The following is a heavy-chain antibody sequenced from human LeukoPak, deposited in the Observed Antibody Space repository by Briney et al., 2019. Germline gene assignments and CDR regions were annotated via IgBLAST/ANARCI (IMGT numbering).Heavy chain of an antibody. CDR3: ARDLGTSGWYTFDF. D-gene: IGHD6-19*01. V-gene: IGHV6-1*01. CDR1: GDSVSSKNGA. CDR2: TYYRSKWYD. J-gene: IGHJ5*01. Sequence: SQTLSLTCAISGDSVSSKNGAWDWIRQSPSRGLEWLGRTYYRSKWYDEYADSVKGRITISPDTSKNQFSLHVYSVTPEDTAVYYCARDLGTSGWYTFDFWGQGTLVTVSS.